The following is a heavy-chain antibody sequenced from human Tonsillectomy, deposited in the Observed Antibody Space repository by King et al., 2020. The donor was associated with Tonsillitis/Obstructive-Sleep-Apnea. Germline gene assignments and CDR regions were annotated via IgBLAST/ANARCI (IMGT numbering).Heavy chain of an antibody. CDR3: TSQIAAAGWNYGMDV. D-gene: IGHD6-13*01. Sequence: VQLVEPGGGLVQPGRSLRLSCTASGFTFGDYAMSWVRQAPGKGLEWVGFIRSKAYGGTTEYAASVKGRFTISRDDSKSIAYLQMNSLKTEDTAVYYCTSQIAAAGWNYGMDVWGQGTTVTVSS. CDR1: GFTFGDYA. V-gene: IGHV3-49*04. J-gene: IGHJ6*02. CDR2: IRSKAYGGTT.